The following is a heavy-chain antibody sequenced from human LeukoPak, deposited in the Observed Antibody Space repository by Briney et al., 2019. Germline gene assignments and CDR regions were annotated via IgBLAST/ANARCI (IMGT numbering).Heavy chain of an antibody. CDR1: GFTFSSYW. D-gene: IGHD3-22*01. Sequence: GGSLRLSCAASGFTFSSYWMHWVRQAPGKGLVWVSRISDGGSTTTYADSVKGRFTISRDSAKNTLYLQMNGLRAEDTAVYYCSRSAYYDGSGNYYDYWGQGTLVTVSS. V-gene: IGHV3-74*01. J-gene: IGHJ4*02. CDR3: SRSAYYDGSGNYYDY. CDR2: ISDGGSTT.